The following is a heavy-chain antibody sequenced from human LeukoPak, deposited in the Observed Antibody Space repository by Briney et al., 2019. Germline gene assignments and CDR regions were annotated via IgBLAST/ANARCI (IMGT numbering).Heavy chain of an antibody. Sequence: SETLSLTCAVSGGSISSGGYSWSWIRQPPGKGLEWIGYIYHSGSTYYNPSLKSRVTISVDRSKNQFSLKLSSVTAADAAVYSCARVGVGYSYVFDNWGQEPLVTVSS. CDR2: IYHSGST. J-gene: IGHJ4*02. D-gene: IGHD5-18*01. CDR3: ARVGVGYSYVFDN. V-gene: IGHV4-30-2*01. CDR1: GGSISSGGYS.